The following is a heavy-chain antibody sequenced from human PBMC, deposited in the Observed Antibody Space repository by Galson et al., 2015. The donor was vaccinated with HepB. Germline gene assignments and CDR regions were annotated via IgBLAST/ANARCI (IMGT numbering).Heavy chain of an antibody. CDR3: ARGPPSPRDYGDLFYYYYYMDV. D-gene: IGHD4-17*01. CDR1: GYTFTSYD. Sequence: SVKVSCKASGYTFTSYDINWVRQATGQGLEWMGWINPNSGNTGYAQKFQGRVTMTRNTSISTAYMELSSLRSEDTAVYYCARGPPSPRDYGDLFYYYYYMDVWGKGTTVTVSS. CDR2: INPNSGNT. J-gene: IGHJ6*03. V-gene: IGHV1-8*01.